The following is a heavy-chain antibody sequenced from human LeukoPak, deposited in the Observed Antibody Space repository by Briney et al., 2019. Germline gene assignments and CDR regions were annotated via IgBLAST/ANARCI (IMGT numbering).Heavy chain of an antibody. D-gene: IGHD1-7*01. V-gene: IGHV4-39*01. CDR2: IYYSGNT. Sequence: SETLSLTCTVSGASISSGTYYWGWIRQPPGKGLEWIGSIYYSGNTYYNPSLKSRVTISVDTSKNQFSLKLSYVTAADTAAYYCARHRPNYSPFDYWGQGTLVTVSS. CDR3: ARHRPNYSPFDY. J-gene: IGHJ4*02. CDR1: GASISSGTYY.